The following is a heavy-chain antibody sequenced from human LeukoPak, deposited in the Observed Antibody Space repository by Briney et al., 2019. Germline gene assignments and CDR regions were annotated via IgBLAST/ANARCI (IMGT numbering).Heavy chain of an antibody. CDR3: AREHPCSGGSCSYYYYYYMDV. Sequence: AGGSLRLSCAASGFTFSSYAMHWVRQAPGKGLEWVAVISYDGSNKYYADSVKGRFTISRDNSKNTLYLQMNSLRAEDTAVYYCAREHPCSGGSCSYYYYYYMDVWGKGTTVTISS. D-gene: IGHD2-15*01. V-gene: IGHV3-30*04. J-gene: IGHJ6*03. CDR2: ISYDGSNK. CDR1: GFTFSSYA.